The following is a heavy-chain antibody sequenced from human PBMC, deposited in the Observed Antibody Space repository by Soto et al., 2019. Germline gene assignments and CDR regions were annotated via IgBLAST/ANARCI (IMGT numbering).Heavy chain of an antibody. J-gene: IGHJ5*02. Sequence: GGSLRLSCAASGFTFSSYGMHWVRQAPGKGLEWVSSISSSSSYIYYADSVKGRFTISRDNAKNSLYLQMNSLRAEDTAVYYCARERELSSIAARGWFDPWGQGTLVTVSS. CDR2: ISSSSSYI. V-gene: IGHV3-21*01. CDR3: ARERELSSIAARGWFDP. CDR1: GFTFSSYG. D-gene: IGHD6-6*01.